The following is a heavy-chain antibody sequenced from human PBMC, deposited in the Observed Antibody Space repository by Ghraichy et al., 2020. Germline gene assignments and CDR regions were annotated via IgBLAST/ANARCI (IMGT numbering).Heavy chain of an antibody. V-gene: IGHV1-8*01. Sequence: ASVKVSCKVSGYTFTSYDINWVRQATGQGLEWMGWMNPNSGNTGYAQKFQGRVTMTRNTSISTAYMELSSLRSEDTAVYYCARLGRFLEWFDPWGQGTLVTVSS. CDR3: ARLGRFLEWFDP. CDR1: GYTFTSYD. CDR2: MNPNSGNT. D-gene: IGHD3-3*01. J-gene: IGHJ5*02.